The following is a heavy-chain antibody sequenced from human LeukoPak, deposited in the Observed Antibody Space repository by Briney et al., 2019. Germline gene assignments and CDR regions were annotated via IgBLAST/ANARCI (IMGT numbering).Heavy chain of an antibody. CDR1: GFTFNNYA. D-gene: IGHD4-17*01. Sequence: GGSLRPSCAASGFTFNNYAMNWVRQAPGKGLEWVSSISGGGETTYYADSVKGRFTISRDNSQNTLYLQMNSLRAEDTAVYYCARDHADYVGYFFFDYWGQGTLVTVSS. CDR2: ISGGGETT. V-gene: IGHV3-23*01. CDR3: ARDHADYVGYFFFDY. J-gene: IGHJ4*02.